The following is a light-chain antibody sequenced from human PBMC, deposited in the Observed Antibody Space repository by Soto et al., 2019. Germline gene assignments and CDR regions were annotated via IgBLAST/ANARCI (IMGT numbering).Light chain of an antibody. CDR1: QSVIHSSNNKSY. CDR2: WAS. Sequence: DIVMTQSPDSLAVSLGERATINCKSSQSVIHSSNNKSYLAWYQQKPGQPPELLLYWASARESGVPDRFSGSGSGTDFTLTISSLQAEDVAVYYCQQYYSNTLTFGQGTKVEI. J-gene: IGKJ2*01. V-gene: IGKV4-1*01. CDR3: QQYYSNTLT.